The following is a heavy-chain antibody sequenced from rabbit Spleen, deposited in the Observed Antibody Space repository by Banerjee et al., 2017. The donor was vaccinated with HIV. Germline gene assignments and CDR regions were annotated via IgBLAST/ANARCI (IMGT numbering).Heavy chain of an antibody. D-gene: IGHD5-1*01. Sequence: QSLEESGGDLVKPGASLTLTCTASGFSFSSSYYMCWVRQAPGKGLEWIACIYTGSSGSTYYVNWAKGRFTISKTSSTTATLQMTSLTAADTATYFCARHDNGNNIPNLWGQGTLVTVS. V-gene: IGHV1S40*01. CDR2: IYTGSSGST. CDR3: ARHDNGNNIPNL. J-gene: IGHJ4*01. CDR1: GFSFSSSYY.